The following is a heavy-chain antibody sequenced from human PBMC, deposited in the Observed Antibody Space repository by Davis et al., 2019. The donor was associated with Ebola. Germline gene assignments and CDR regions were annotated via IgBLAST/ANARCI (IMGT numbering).Heavy chain of an antibody. J-gene: IGHJ5*02. V-gene: IGHV3-30*02. D-gene: IGHD6-19*01. Sequence: PGGSLRLSCAASGFTFSSYGMHWVRQAPGKGLEWVAFIRYDGSNKYYADSVKGRFTISRDNSKNTLYLQMNSLRAEDTAVYYCAKAKIAVAPFDPWGQGTLVTVSS. CDR3: AKAKIAVAPFDP. CDR2: IRYDGSNK. CDR1: GFTFSSYG.